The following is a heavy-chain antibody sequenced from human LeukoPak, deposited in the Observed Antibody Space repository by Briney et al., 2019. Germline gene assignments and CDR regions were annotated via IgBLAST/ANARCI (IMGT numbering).Heavy chain of an antibody. Sequence: TGGSLRPSCAASGFTFDDYGMSWVRQAPGKGLEWVSGINWNGGSTGYADSVKGRFTISRDNAKNSLYLQMNSLGAEDTALYYCAREGAEYDILTGYYRYYYYMGVWGKGTTVTVSS. J-gene: IGHJ6*03. CDR1: GFTFDDYG. V-gene: IGHV3-20*04. CDR3: AREGAEYDILTGYYRYYYYMGV. D-gene: IGHD3-9*01. CDR2: INWNGGST.